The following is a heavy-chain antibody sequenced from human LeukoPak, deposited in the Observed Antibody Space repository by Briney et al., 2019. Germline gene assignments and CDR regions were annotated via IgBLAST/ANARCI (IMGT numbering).Heavy chain of an antibody. CDR1: GFTFSSYA. J-gene: IGHJ5*02. V-gene: IGHV3-23*01. Sequence: GGSLRLSCAASGFTFSSYAMSWVRQAPGKGLEWVSAISDNGGSTYYADSVKGRFTISRDNSKNTLYLQMNSLRAEDTAVYYCAKVFSMEILSWFDPWGQGTLVTVSS. CDR3: AKVFSMEILSWFDP. D-gene: IGHD3-10*01. CDR2: ISDNGGST.